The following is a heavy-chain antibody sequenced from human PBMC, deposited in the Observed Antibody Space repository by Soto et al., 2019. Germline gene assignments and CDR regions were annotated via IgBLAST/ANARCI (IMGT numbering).Heavy chain of an antibody. CDR3: ARDMDYYDSSGYYLHYGMDV. CDR2: ISSSGSTI. J-gene: IGHJ6*02. Sequence: PGGSLRLSCAASGFTFSDYYMSWIRQAPGKGLEWVSYISSSGSTIYYADSVKGRFTISRDNAKNSLYLQMNSLRAEDTAVYYCARDMDYYDSSGYYLHYGMDVWGQGTTVTVSS. D-gene: IGHD3-22*01. V-gene: IGHV3-11*01. CDR1: GFTFSDYY.